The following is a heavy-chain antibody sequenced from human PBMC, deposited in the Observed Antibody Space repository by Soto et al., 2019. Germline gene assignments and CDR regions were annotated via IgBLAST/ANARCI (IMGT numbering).Heavy chain of an antibody. D-gene: IGHD1-26*01. V-gene: IGHV3-30*03. CDR3: TRGPRPSSSGTGAY. J-gene: IGHJ4*02. Sequence: GGSLRLSCVGSGFIFSNNGMHWVRQTPGKGLEWVAFMSYDGSDTFYADSVKGRFTISRDNSKNTLFLHMSNLRAEDTAMYYCTRGPRPSSSGTGAYWGPGTQVTVSS. CDR1: GFIFSNNG. CDR2: MSYDGSDT.